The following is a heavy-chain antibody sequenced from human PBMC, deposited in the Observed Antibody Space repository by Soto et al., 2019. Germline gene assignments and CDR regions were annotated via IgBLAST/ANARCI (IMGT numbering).Heavy chain of an antibody. CDR1: GFTFFSYS. V-gene: IGHV3-21*01. Sequence: EVQLVESGGGLVKHGGSLRLSCAASGFTFFSYSMNWVRQAPGKGLEWVSSISSGSNYIYYADSVKGRFTISRDNAKNSLYLQMNSLRAEDTAVYYCARERGGSSGPLDYWGQGTLVTVSS. D-gene: IGHD6-19*01. J-gene: IGHJ4*02. CDR2: ISSGSNYI. CDR3: ARERGGSSGPLDY.